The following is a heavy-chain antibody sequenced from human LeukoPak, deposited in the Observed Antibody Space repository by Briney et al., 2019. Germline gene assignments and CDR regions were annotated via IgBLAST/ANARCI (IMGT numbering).Heavy chain of an antibody. CDR2: IYYSGST. V-gene: IGHV4-39*07. CDR3: ARDLRRYSSGWCFDP. D-gene: IGHD6-19*01. CDR1: GGSISSRTNY. J-gene: IGHJ5*02. Sequence: SETLSLICTVSGGSISSRTNYWGWIRQPPGKGLEWIGTIYYSGSTYYNPSLKSRVTIPVDTSKNQFSLKLSSVTAADTAVYYCARDLRRYSSGWCFDPWGQGTLVTVSS.